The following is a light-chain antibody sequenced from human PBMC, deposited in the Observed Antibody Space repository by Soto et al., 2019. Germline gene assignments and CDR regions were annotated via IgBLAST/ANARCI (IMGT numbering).Light chain of an antibody. Sequence: EIVMTQSPATLSVSPGVGATLSCWASQPVSDKLAWYQPKPGQAPRLLIYGASARALGIPDRFIGSWSGTECSFTVTSLQSEDVSVYYCQQYDQWPITLGQGTRLEIK. V-gene: IGKV3-15*01. J-gene: IGKJ5*01. CDR3: QQYDQWPIT. CDR1: QPVSDK. CDR2: GAS.